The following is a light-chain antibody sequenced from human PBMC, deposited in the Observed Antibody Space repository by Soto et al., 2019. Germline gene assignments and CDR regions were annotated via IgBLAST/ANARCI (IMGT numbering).Light chain of an antibody. CDR2: DVS. V-gene: IGKV3-11*01. CDR1: QSVSSF. CDR3: KQRINWPLT. J-gene: IGKJ4*01. Sequence: EIVLTQSPATLSLSPGERATLSCKSSQSVSSFLAWYQQKPGQAPRLLIYDVSSSATGSPTRFSGSGSGTDFALTISSLEPEDFAVYYCKQRINWPLTVGGGTKVEIK.